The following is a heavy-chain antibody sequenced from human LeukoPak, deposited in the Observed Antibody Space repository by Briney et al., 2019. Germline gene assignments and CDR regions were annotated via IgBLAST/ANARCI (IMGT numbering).Heavy chain of an antibody. CDR3: TRDHRDDWNPGYYFDY. D-gene: IGHD1-1*01. J-gene: IGHJ4*02. Sequence: GGSLRLSCTASGFTFGDFAMNWVRQAPGKGLEWVGFVKTKVYGGTTEYAASVKGRFTISRDDSKAIAYLQMNSLKTEDTAVYYCTRDHRDDWNPGYYFDYWGQGTLVTVSS. CDR2: VKTKVYGGTT. CDR1: GFTFGDFA. V-gene: IGHV3-49*04.